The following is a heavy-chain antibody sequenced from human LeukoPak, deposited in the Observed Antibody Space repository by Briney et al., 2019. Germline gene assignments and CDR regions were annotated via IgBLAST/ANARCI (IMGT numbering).Heavy chain of an antibody. V-gene: IGHV3-23*01. J-gene: IGHJ4*02. CDR3: ARVASFRFYFDY. CDR2: FTGSGGGT. Sequence: GGSLRLSCAASGFTFSSYAMTWVRRAPGKGLEWVSAFTGSGGGTYYANSVKGRFTISRDDSKNTLYLQMNSLRAEDTAVYFCARVASFRFYFDYWGQGALVTVSS. D-gene: IGHD2/OR15-2a*01. CDR1: GFTFSSYA.